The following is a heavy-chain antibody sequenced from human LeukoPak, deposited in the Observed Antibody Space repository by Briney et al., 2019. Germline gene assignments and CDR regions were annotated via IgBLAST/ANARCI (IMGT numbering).Heavy chain of an antibody. D-gene: IGHD1-26*01. CDR2: ISSSSSYI. CDR3: ARDVGGATTFDY. J-gene: IGHJ4*02. V-gene: IGHV3-21*01. CDR1: GFTFSSYS. Sequence: PGGSLRLSCAASGFTFSSYSMNWVRQAPGKGLEWVSSISSSSSYIYYADSVKGRFTISRDNAKNSLYLQMNSLRAEDTAVYYCARDVGGATTFDYWGQGTLVTVSS.